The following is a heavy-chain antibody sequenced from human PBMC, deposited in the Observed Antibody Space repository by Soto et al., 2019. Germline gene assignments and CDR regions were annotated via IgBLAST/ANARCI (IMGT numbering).Heavy chain of an antibody. J-gene: IGHJ3*02. Sequence: QVQLVPSGAEVKKPGASVKVSCKASGYTFTNYAMHWVRQAPGQRPEWMGWINAGNGNTKFSQRFQGRVTITRDTSANIAYMELSSLTSEDTAVYYCARAGFCSTTSCSDAFDIWGQGTMVTVSS. D-gene: IGHD2-2*01. V-gene: IGHV1-3*01. CDR2: INAGNGNT. CDR3: ARAGFCSTTSCSDAFDI. CDR1: GYTFTNYA.